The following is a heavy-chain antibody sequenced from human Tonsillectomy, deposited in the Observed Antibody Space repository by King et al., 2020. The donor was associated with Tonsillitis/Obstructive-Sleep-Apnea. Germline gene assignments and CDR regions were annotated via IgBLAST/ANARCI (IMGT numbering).Heavy chain of an antibody. D-gene: IGHD3-9*01. J-gene: IGHJ4*02. CDR3: ARGDLLTGYYASTDFDY. Sequence: VQLQQWGAGLLKPSETLSLTCAVYGGSFSAYYWSWIRQPPGKGLEWIGEINHSGSTTYNPSLKSRVIISLDTSKNQFSLKLSSVTAADTAVYYCARGDLLTGYYASTDFDYWGQGTLVTVSS. CDR2: INHSGST. V-gene: IGHV4-34*01. CDR1: GGSFSAYY.